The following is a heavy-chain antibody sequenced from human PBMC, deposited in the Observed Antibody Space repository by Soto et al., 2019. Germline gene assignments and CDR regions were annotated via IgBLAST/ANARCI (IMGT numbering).Heavy chain of an antibody. CDR2: LYYGRSA. J-gene: IGHJ5*02. Sequence: SETLSLTCAVSGDSISSYYCMWIRQPPGKGLESIGYLYYGRSANYNPSLKSRVTLSVDTSTNQCSLTLSSMTAADTAVYYCARPISAYDILTGYYPSPVYNWFDPWGQGTLVTVSS. CDR1: GDSISSYY. CDR3: ARPISAYDILTGYYPSPVYNWFDP. D-gene: IGHD3-9*01. V-gene: IGHV4-59*01.